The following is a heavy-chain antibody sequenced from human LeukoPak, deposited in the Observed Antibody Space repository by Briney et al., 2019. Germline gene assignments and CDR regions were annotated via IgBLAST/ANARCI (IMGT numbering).Heavy chain of an antibody. V-gene: IGHV1-18*01. D-gene: IGHD6-13*01. Sequence: ASVKVSCKASGYTFTSYGISWVRQAPGRGLEWMGWISAYNGNTNYAQKLQGRVTMTTDTSTSTAYMELRSLRSDDTAVYYCARDSMTRYSSSLGFDYWGQGTLVTVSS. CDR1: GYTFTSYG. CDR2: ISAYNGNT. CDR3: ARDSMTRYSSSLGFDY. J-gene: IGHJ4*02.